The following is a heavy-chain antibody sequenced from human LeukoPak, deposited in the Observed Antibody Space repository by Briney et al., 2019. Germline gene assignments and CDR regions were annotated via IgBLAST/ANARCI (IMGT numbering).Heavy chain of an antibody. V-gene: IGHV4-39*01. CDR1: GGSISSSSYY. Sequence: SELLSLTCTVSGGSISSSSYYWGWIRQPPGKGLEWIGSIYYSGSTYYNPSLKGRVTISVDTSKNQFSLKLSSVTGADTAVDYCARRSAFEYSSSSTGLDYWGQGTLVTVSS. CDR2: IYYSGST. J-gene: IGHJ4*02. CDR3: ARRSAFEYSSSSTGLDY. D-gene: IGHD6-6*01.